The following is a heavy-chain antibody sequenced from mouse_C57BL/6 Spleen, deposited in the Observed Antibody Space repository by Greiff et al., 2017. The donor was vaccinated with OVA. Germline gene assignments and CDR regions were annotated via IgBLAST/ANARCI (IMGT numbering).Heavy chain of an antibody. CDR2: IDPSDSET. CDR3: ARTHYYGSSSAWFAY. CDR1: GYTFTSHW. Sequence: VQLQQPGAELVRPGSSVKLSCKASGYTFTSHWMHWVKQRPIQGLEWIGNIDPSDSETHYNQKFKDKATLTVDKSSSTAYMQLSSLTSEDSAVYYCARTHYYGSSSAWFAYWGQGTLVTVSA. D-gene: IGHD1-1*01. V-gene: IGHV1-52*01. J-gene: IGHJ3*01.